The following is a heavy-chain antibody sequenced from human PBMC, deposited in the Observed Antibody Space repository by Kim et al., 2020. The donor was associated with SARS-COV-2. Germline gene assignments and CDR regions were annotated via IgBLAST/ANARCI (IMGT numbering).Heavy chain of an antibody. D-gene: IGHD6-13*01. CDR2: IWYDGSNK. CDR3: AKVRYSSSRFYQYYYYGMDV. Sequence: GGSLRLSCAASGFTFSSYGMHWVRQAPGKGLEWVAVIWYDGSNKYYADSVKGRFTISRDNSKNTLYLQMNSLRAEDTAVYYCAKVRYSSSRFYQYYYYGMDVWGQGTTVTVSS. CDR1: GFTFSSYG. V-gene: IGHV3-33*06. J-gene: IGHJ6*02.